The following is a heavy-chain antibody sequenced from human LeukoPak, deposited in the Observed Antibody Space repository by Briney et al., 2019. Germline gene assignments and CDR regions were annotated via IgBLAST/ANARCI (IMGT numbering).Heavy chain of an antibody. D-gene: IGHD2-8*01. CDR1: GGSITRTNW. J-gene: IGHJ4*02. V-gene: IGHV4-4*02. CDR2: VSLTGLT. Sequence: SETLSLTCGVSGGSITRTNWWSWVRQPPGQGLEWIGEVSLTGLTNYNPSLSSRVIMALDTSKNHLSLNLTSVTAADTAVYYCTRENGAFSPLGYWGQGTLVTVPS. CDR3: TRENGAFSPLGY.